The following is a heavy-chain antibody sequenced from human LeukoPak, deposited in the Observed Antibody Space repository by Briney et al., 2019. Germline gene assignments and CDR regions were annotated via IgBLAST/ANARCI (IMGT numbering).Heavy chain of an antibody. V-gene: IGHV3-23*01. J-gene: IGHJ4*02. CDR1: GFSFSTYA. CDR3: ARDIYSSGYYADY. Sequence: PGGSLRLSCAASGFSFSTYAMSWVRQAPGKGLEWVSGYTGSGGRTFYADSVKGRFTISKDNSRNTLYLQMNSLTADDTAVYYCARDIYSSGYYADYWGQGPPVTVSS. CDR2: YTGSGGRT. D-gene: IGHD6-19*01.